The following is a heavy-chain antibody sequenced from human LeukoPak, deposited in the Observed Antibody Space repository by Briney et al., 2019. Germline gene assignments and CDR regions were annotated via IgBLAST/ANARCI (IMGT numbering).Heavy chain of an antibody. CDR3: AKGVVAATNAAYYGMDV. J-gene: IGHJ6*02. V-gene: IGHV3-30*04. Sequence: GRSLRLSCAASGFTFSSTAMHWVRQAPGKGLEWVAVISYDESDKYYADSVKGRFTISRDNSKNTLYLQMNSLRPEDTAVYYCAKGVVAATNAAYYGMDVWGQGTTVTVSS. CDR2: ISYDESDK. D-gene: IGHD2-15*01. CDR1: GFTFSSTA.